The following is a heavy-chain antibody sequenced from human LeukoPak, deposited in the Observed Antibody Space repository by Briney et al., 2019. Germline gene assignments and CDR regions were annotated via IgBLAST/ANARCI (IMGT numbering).Heavy chain of an antibody. D-gene: IGHD3-10*01. Sequence: ASVKVSRKASGYTFTSYDINWVRQATGQGLEWMGWMNPNSGNTGYAQKFQGRVTMTRNTSINTAYMELSSLRSEDTAVYYCARGRSPYYYGSGSYLGYWGQGTLVTVSS. J-gene: IGHJ4*02. CDR2: MNPNSGNT. CDR1: GYTFTSYD. V-gene: IGHV1-8*01. CDR3: ARGRSPYYYGSGSYLGY.